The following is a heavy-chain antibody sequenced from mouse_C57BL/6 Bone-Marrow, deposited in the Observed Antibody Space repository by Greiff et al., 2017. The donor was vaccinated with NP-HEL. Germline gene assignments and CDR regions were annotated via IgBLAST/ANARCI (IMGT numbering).Heavy chain of an antibody. J-gene: IGHJ1*03. D-gene: IGHD4-1*01. V-gene: IGHV2-5*01. CDR2: IWRGGST. Sequence: VHLVESGPGLVQPSQSLSITCTVSGFSLTSYGVHWVRQSPGKGLEWLGGIWRGGSTDYNAAFMSRLSITTDNSKSLVFVKMNSLQADDTAIYYWSKMDWDGWYFDGWGTGTTVTVSS. CDR3: SKMDWDGWYFDG. CDR1: GFSLTSYG.